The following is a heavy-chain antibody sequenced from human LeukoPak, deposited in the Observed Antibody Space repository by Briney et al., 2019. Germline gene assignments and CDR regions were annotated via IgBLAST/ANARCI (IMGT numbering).Heavy chain of an antibody. CDR3: DKHDVEMAPPDY. CDR1: GYRFTSYW. V-gene: IGHV5-51*01. CDR2: IYPGDSDT. J-gene: IGHJ4*02. D-gene: IGHD5-24*01. Sequence: GEALKISCKGSGYRFTSYWIGWVRQLPGKGLEWMGIIYPGDSDTRYSPSFQGQVTISTNKSISTAYLQWSSLKASGTARYYGDKHDVEMAPPDYWGQRTIVAVSS.